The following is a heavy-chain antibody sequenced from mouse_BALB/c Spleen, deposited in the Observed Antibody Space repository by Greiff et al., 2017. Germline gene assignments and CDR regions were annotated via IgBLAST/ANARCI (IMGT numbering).Heavy chain of an antibody. CDR1: GFSLTGDG. D-gene: IGHD3-1*01. J-gene: IGHJ3*01. CDR2: IWGDGSP. CDR3: AGDSSGYSAY. Sequence: VRLQESGPGLVAPSQSLSITCTVSGFSLTGDGVNWVRQPPGKGLEWLGMIWGDGSPDYNSAHKYRLSISKDNTKSQVVLRMSSLQTDDTARYYSAGDSSGYSAYWGQGTLATVSA. V-gene: IGHV2-6-7*01.